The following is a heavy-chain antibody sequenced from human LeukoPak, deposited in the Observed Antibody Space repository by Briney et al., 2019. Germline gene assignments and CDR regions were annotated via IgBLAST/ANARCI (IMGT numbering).Heavy chain of an antibody. Sequence: GGSLRLSCAASGFTFSSYWMTWVRQAPGKGLEWVVSIKSDGSVKYYVDSVKGRFTISRDNAKNSLYLQMNGLRAEDTAVYYCAKLDYYYDSSGYYDYWGQGTLVTVSS. CDR3: AKLDYYYDSSGYYDY. CDR1: GFTFSSYW. V-gene: IGHV3-7*03. CDR2: IKSDGSVK. J-gene: IGHJ4*02. D-gene: IGHD3-22*01.